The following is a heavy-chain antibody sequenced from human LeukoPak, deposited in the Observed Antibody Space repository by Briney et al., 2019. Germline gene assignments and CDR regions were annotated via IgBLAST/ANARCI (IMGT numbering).Heavy chain of an antibody. J-gene: IGHJ4*02. CDR2: IYTSGST. D-gene: IGHD6-19*01. Sequence: PSETLSLTCTVSGGSISSGSYYWSWIRQPAGKGLEWIGRIYTSGSTNYNPSLKSRVTISVDTSKNQFSLRLSSVTAADTAVYYCASRITVAGNYFDYWGQGTLVTVSS. CDR1: GGSISSGSYY. CDR3: ASRITVAGNYFDY. V-gene: IGHV4-61*02.